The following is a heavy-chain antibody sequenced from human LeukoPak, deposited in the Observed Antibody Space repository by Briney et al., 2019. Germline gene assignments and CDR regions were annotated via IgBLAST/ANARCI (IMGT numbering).Heavy chain of an antibody. CDR2: MNPNSGNT. D-gene: IGHD1-26*01. Sequence: GASVKVSCKASGYTFTSFNINWWRKAMGQGLEWLGWMNPNSGNTGYAQKFQGRVTMTRNTSISTAYMELSSLRSEDTAVYYCARGRYSGRRFYFDYWGQGTLVTVSS. CDR1: GYTFTSFN. J-gene: IGHJ4*02. V-gene: IGHV1-8*01. CDR3: ARGRYSGRRFYFDY.